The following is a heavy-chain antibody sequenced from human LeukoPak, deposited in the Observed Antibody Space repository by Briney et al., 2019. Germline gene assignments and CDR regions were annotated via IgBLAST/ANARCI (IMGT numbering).Heavy chain of an antibody. V-gene: IGHV1-69*06. CDR3: ARGGYGYSYSSPLDY. D-gene: IGHD5-24*01. Sequence: SVKVSCKASGGAFTNYAISWVRQAPGQGLEWMGGIIPIFGTPNYAQKFQGRLTITADRSTSTAYMDLSSLTSEDTALYYCARGGYGYSYSSPLDYWGQGTLVTVSS. J-gene: IGHJ4*02. CDR1: GGAFTNYA. CDR2: IIPIFGTP.